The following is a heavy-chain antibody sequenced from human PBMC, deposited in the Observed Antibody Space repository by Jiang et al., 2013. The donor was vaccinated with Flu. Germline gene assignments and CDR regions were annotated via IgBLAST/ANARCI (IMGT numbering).Heavy chain of an antibody. CDR1: VSSNSAA. CDR2: TYYRSRWFN. J-gene: IGHJ4*02. CDR3: ARDLDNGSYDFDY. D-gene: IGHD1-26*01. Sequence: VSSNSAAWNWIRQSPSRGLEWLGRTYYRSRWFNDYAVSVKGRITINPDTSKNQFSLQLNSVTPEDTAVYYCARDLDNGSYDFDYWGQGTLVIVSS. V-gene: IGHV6-1*01.